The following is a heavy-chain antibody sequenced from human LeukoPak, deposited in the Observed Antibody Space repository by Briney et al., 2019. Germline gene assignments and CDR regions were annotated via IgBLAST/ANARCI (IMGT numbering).Heavy chain of an antibody. D-gene: IGHD3-3*02. CDR1: GFTFSNAW. Sequence: PGGSLRLSCAVSGFTFSNAWMTWVRQAPGKGLEWVGHIKRKTDGGTTDYAAPVKGRFTISRDDSKNTLYLQMNSLKTDDTAVYYCTTHFWCNDWSQGTLATPSS. V-gene: IGHV3-15*01. CDR2: IKRKTDGGTT. J-gene: IGHJ4*02. CDR3: TTHFWCND.